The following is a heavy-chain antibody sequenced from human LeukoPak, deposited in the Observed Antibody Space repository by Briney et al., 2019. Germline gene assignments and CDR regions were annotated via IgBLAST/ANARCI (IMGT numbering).Heavy chain of an antibody. CDR2: IWYDGSNK. CDR1: GFTLSSYG. Sequence: PGGSLRLSCAASGFTLSSYGMHWVRQAPGKGLEWVAVIWYDGSNKYYADSVKGRFTISRDNSKNTLYLQMNSLRAEDTAVYYCASETDDILTGYYTGSLDYWGQGTLVTVSS. J-gene: IGHJ4*02. CDR3: ASETDDILTGYYTGSLDY. D-gene: IGHD3-9*01. V-gene: IGHV3-33*01.